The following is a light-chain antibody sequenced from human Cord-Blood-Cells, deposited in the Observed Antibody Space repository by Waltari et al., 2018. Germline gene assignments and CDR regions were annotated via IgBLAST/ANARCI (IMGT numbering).Light chain of an antibody. V-gene: IGKV3-11*01. Sequence: EIVLPQSPATLSLSPGERANLSCRASQSVSSYLAWYQQKPGQAPRLLIYDASNRATGIPARFSGSGSGTDFTLTISSLEPEDFAVYYCQQRSNWPPALTFGGGTKVEIK. CDR3: QQRSNWPPALT. CDR1: QSVSSY. J-gene: IGKJ4*01. CDR2: DAS.